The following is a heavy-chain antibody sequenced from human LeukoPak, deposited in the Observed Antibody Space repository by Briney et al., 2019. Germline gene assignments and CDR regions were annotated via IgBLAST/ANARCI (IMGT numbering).Heavy chain of an antibody. J-gene: IGHJ5*02. V-gene: IGHV1-2*02. CDR2: INPNGGGT. CDR1: GYTFTDYH. CDR3: ARQDNWFDP. D-gene: IGHD2-15*01. Sequence: GASVKVSCKASGYTFTDYHMHWVRQAPGQGLEWIGWINPNGGGTNYAQKFQGRVTMTRDTSISTAYMELSSLKSDDTAVYYCARQDNWFDPWGQGTPVTVSS.